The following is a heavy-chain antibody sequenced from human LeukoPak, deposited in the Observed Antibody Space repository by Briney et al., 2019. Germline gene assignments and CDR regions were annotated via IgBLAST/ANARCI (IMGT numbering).Heavy chain of an antibody. CDR2: IYYSGNT. CDR1: GGSISSHY. D-gene: IGHD5-18*01. CDR3: ARWKGYSYGYLDY. J-gene: IGHJ4*02. V-gene: IGHV4-59*11. Sequence: SETLSLTCTVSGGSISSHYWSWIRQPPGKGLERIGYIYYSGNTDYNPSLKSRVTISVDTSKNQFSLKLTSVTAADTAVYYCARWKGYSYGYLDYWGQGTLVTVSS.